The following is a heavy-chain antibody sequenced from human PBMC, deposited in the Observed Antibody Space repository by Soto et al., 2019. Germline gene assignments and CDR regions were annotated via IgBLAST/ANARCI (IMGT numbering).Heavy chain of an antibody. CDR1: GYSFTSYW. CDR3: ARLRSRLFSTETNYYYYGMDV. D-gene: IGHD6-6*01. V-gene: IGHV5-10-1*01. Sequence: PGESLKIYCQGPGYSFTSYWISWVRQMPGKGLEWMGRIDPSDSYTNYSPSFQGHATISADKSISTAYLQWSSLKASDTAMYYCARLRSRLFSTETNYYYYGMDVWGQGTTVTVSS. J-gene: IGHJ6*02. CDR2: IDPSDSYT.